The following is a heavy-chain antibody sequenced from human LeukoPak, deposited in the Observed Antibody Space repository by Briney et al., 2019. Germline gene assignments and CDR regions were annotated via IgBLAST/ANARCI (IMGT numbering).Heavy chain of an antibody. J-gene: IGHJ4*02. D-gene: IGHD5-24*01. CDR2: ISYDGSNK. V-gene: IGHV3-30*03. Sequence: QTGGSLRLSCVASGFTFSSYGMHWVRQAPGKGLEWVAVISYDGSNKYYGDSVKGRFTISRDNAKNSLYLQMNSLRAEDTAVYYCARSGRWLQLKPIDYWGQGTLVTVSS. CDR1: GFTFSSYG. CDR3: ARSGRWLQLKPIDY.